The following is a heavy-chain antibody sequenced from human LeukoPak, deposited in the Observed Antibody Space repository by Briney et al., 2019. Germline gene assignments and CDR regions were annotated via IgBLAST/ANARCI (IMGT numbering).Heavy chain of an antibody. V-gene: IGHV4-4*07. CDR3: ARGGGPGGDYGSIDS. CDR2: MYTSGST. Sequence: SETLSLTCSVPGGSISSYYWSWIRQPAGKQPEWIGRMYTSGSTYYNPSLKSRVTMSADTSKNQFSLKLTSVTAADTSVYYCARGGGPGGDYGSIDSWGQGTLVTVSS. CDR1: GGSISSYY. D-gene: IGHD4-17*01. J-gene: IGHJ4*02.